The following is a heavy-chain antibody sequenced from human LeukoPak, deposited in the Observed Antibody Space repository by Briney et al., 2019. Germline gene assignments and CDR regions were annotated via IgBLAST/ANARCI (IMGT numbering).Heavy chain of an antibody. CDR3: AKDGYCSGGSCVIDY. V-gene: IGHV3-33*06. CDR1: GFTFSSYG. J-gene: IGHJ4*02. CDR2: IWYDGSNI. D-gene: IGHD2-15*01. Sequence: SGGSLRLSCAASGFTFSSYGMHWVRQAPGKGLEWVAVIWYDGSNIYYADSVKGRFTISRDNSKNTLYLQMNSLRAEDTAVYYCAKDGYCSGGSCVIDYWGQGTLVTVSS.